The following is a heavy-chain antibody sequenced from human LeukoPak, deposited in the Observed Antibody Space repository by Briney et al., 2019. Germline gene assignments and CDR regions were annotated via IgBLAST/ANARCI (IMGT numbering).Heavy chain of an antibody. V-gene: IGHV1-8*03. CDR2: MNPNSGNT. CDR3: ARSYYDIFTGSRMFDP. D-gene: IGHD3-9*01. CDR1: GYTFTSYD. J-gene: IGHJ5*02. Sequence: ASVKVSCKASGYTFTSYDINWVRQAPGQGLEWMGWMNPNSGNTGYAQKFQGRVTITRNTSIRTAYMELSSLRSEDTAVYYCARSYYDIFTGSRMFDPWGQGTLVTVSS.